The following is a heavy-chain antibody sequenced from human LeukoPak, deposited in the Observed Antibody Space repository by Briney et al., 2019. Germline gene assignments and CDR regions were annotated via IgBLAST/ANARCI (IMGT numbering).Heavy chain of an antibody. D-gene: IGHD4-23*01. J-gene: IGHJ4*02. CDR1: GGTFSSYA. V-gene: IGHV1-69*05. CDR2: IIPIFGTA. CDR3: ATGRGGNHDY. Sequence: ASVKVSCKASGGTFSSYAISWVQQAPGQGLEWMGGIIPIFGTANYAQKFQGRVTITTDESTSTAYMELSSLRSEDTAVYYCATGRGGNHDYWGQGTLVTVSS.